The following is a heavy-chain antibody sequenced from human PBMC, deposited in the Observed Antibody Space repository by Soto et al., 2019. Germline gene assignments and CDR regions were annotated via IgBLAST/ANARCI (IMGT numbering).Heavy chain of an antibody. CDR1: GGTFSSYA. CDR3: ARDRKDSSGWYEAYYGMDV. V-gene: IGHV1-69*01. Sequence: QVQLVQSGAEVKKPGSSVKVSCKASGGTFSSYAISWVRQAPGQGLEWMGGIIPIFGTANYAQKFQGRVTTTADESTSTAYMELSSLRSEDTAVYYCARDRKDSSGWYEAYYGMDVWGQGTTVTVSS. D-gene: IGHD6-19*01. CDR2: IIPIFGTA. J-gene: IGHJ6*02.